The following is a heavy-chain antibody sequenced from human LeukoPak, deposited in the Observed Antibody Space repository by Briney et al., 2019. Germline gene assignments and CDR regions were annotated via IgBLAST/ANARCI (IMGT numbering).Heavy chain of an antibody. CDR1: GGSFSGYY. Sequence: PSETLSLTCAVYGGSFSGYYWSWIRQPPGKGLEWIGEINHSGSTNYNPSLKSRVTISVDTSKNQFSLKLSSVTAADTAVYYCARLRIVGATKDFDYWGQGTLVTVSS. CDR3: ARLRIVGATKDFDY. D-gene: IGHD1-26*01. J-gene: IGHJ4*02. CDR2: INHSGST. V-gene: IGHV4-34*01.